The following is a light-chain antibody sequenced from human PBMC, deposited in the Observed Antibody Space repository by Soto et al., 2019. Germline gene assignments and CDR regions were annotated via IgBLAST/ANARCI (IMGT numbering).Light chain of an antibody. CDR1: SGHSTYI. CDR3: ETWDTNGGV. CDR2: LDGSGSY. Sequence: QLVLTQSSSASASLGSSVKLTCTLSSGHSTYIIAWHQQQPGKATRFLLKLDGSGSYNKGSGVPDRFSGSSSGADRYLTIPNLQSEDEADYYCETWDTNGGVFGGGTKLTVL. V-gene: IGLV4-60*03. J-gene: IGLJ2*01.